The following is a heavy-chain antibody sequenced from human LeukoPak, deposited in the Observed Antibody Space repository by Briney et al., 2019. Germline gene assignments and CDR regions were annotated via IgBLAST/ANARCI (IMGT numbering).Heavy chain of an antibody. Sequence: SETLSLTCTVSGGSITSYYWSWIRQSPGKGLEWIGHIYYSRSTNYSPSPKSRVTISIDTSRKQFSLKVSSVTAADTAMYYCAKWSDYANAFDIWGQGTMVTVSS. CDR1: GGSITSYY. D-gene: IGHD4-17*01. V-gene: IGHV4-59*01. CDR3: AKWSDYANAFDI. CDR2: IYYSRST. J-gene: IGHJ3*02.